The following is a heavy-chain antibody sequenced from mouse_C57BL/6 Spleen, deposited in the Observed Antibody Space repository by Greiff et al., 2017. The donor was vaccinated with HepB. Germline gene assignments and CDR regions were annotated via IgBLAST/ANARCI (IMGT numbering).Heavy chain of an antibody. Sequence: EVKLMESGGDLVKPGGSLKLSCAASGFTFSSYGMSWVRQTPDKRLEWVATISSGGSYTYYPDSVKGRFTISRDNAKNTLYLQMSSLKAEATAMYYCARHEDYGSSFDYWGKGTTLTVSS. CDR2: ISSGGSYT. D-gene: IGHD1-1*01. CDR3: ARHEDYGSSFDY. CDR1: GFTFSSYG. V-gene: IGHV5-6*01. J-gene: IGHJ2*01.